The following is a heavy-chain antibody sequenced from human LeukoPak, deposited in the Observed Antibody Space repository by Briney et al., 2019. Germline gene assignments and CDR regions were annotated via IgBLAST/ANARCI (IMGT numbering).Heavy chain of an antibody. J-gene: IGHJ3*02. Sequence: PGGSLRLSCAASGFTFSSYAMSWVRQAPGEGLDWVSGISGSGDNTYYADSVKGRFTISRDNSKNTLYLQINSLRAEDTAVYYCVKYKRGDGFPAGDFDIWGQGTMVTVSS. V-gene: IGHV3-23*01. CDR3: VKYKRGDGFPAGDFDI. CDR2: ISGSGDNT. CDR1: GFTFSSYA. D-gene: IGHD3-10*01.